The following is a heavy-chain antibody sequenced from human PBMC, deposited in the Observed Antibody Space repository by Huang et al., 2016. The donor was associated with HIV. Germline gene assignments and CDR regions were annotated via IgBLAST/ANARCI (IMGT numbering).Heavy chain of an antibody. V-gene: IGHV3-74*01. D-gene: IGHD3-10*01. CDR2: IKRDGSST. CDR1: GFTFSSYW. J-gene: IGHJ4*02. CDR3: ARGSRQGKYYYGSGTAY. Sequence: EVQLVESGGGLVQPGGSLRLSCAASGFTFSSYWMHWVRQVPGKGLVWVSHIKRDGSSTSYADSVKGRFTISRDNDKNTLYLQMNSLRAEDTAVYYCARGSRQGKYYYGSGTAYWGQGTLVTVSS.